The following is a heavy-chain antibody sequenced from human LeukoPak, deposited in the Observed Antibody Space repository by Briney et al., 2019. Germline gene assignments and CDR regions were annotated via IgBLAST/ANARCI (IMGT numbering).Heavy chain of an antibody. CDR2: VNPSGGST. CDR1: GYTFTSYY. V-gene: IGHV1-46*01. CDR3: ARGSKYNWNDRGGGAFDI. Sequence: GASVKVSCKASGYTFTSYYMHWVRQAPGQGLEWMGIVNPSGGSTSYAQKFQGRVTMTRDMSTSTVYMELSSLRSDDTAVYYCARGSKYNWNDRGGGAFDIWGQGTMVTVSS. D-gene: IGHD1-1*01. J-gene: IGHJ3*02.